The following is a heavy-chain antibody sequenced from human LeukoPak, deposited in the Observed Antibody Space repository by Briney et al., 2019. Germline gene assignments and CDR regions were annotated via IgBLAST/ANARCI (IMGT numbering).Heavy chain of an antibody. CDR1: GYSFTNSW. V-gene: IGHV5-51*01. CDR3: ARHNVGATRGGFDY. Sequence: GESLKISCEGSGYSFTNSWIAWVRQMPGKGLEWMGSIYPGDSETRYSPSFQGQVTISADKSINTAYLQWSSLEASDTAIYYCARHNVGATRGGFDYWGQGTLVTVSS. CDR2: IYPGDSET. D-gene: IGHD1-26*01. J-gene: IGHJ4*02.